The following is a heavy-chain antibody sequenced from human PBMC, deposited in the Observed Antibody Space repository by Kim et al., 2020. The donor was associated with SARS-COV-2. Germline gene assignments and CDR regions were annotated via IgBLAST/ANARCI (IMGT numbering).Heavy chain of an antibody. D-gene: IGHD6-19*01. CDR3: SKGIRAFAAVGGTADY. CDR2: ISSSGGSA. Sequence: GGSLRLSCAASGFTFKNYAMTWVRQAPGKGLEWVAGISSSGGSAYYADSVQGRFTISRDNFKNTLYLQMNSLRGEDTAIYYCSKGIRAFAAVGGTADYWGQGTLVTVSS. J-gene: IGHJ4*02. CDR1: GFTFKNYA. V-gene: IGHV3-23*01.